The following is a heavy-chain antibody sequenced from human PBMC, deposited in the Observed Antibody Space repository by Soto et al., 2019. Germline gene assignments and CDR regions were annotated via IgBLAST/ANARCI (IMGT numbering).Heavy chain of an antibody. CDR2: IIPIFGTA. J-gene: IGHJ4*02. CDR3: ARGLNVYYSDY. Sequence: SVKVSCKASGYIFVNYGIAWVRQAPGQGLEWMGGIIPIFGTANYAQKFQGRVTITADESTSTAYMELSSLRSEDTAVYYCARGLNVYYSDYWGQGTLVTVSS. D-gene: IGHD3-10*01. CDR1: GYIFVNYG. V-gene: IGHV1-69*13.